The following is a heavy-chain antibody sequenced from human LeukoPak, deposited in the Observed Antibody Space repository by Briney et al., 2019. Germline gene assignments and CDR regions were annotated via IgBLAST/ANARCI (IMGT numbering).Heavy chain of an antibody. J-gene: IGHJ4*02. CDR3: ARSKGYCSGGSCFLIDY. CDR2: ISSSGSTI. V-gene: IGHV3-11*01. CDR1: GGSISSGDYY. D-gene: IGHD2-15*01. Sequence: LSLTCTVSGGSISSGDYYWSWIRQAPGKGLEWVSYISSSGSTIYYADSVKGRFTISRDNAKNSLYLQMNSLRAEDTAVYYCARSKGYCSGGSCFLIDYWGQGTLVTVSS.